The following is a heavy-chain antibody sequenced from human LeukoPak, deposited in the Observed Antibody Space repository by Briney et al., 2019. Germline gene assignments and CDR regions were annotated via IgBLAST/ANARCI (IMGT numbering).Heavy chain of an antibody. D-gene: IGHD3-16*02. J-gene: IGHJ4*02. Sequence: SETLSLTCAVYGGSFSGYYWSWIRQPPGKGLEWIGEINHSGSTNYNPSLKSRVTISVDTSKNQFSLKLSSVTAADTAVYYCARGPIMITFGGVIVKPYFDYWGQGTLVTVSS. CDR2: INHSGST. CDR3: ARGPIMITFGGVIVKPYFDY. V-gene: IGHV4-34*01. CDR1: GGSFSGYY.